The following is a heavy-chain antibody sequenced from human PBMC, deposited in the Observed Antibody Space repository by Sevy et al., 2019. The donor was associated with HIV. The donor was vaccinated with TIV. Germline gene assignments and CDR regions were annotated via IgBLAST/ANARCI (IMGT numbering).Heavy chain of an antibody. CDR3: ARLTGGVDSGFQH. D-gene: IGHD3-16*01. Sequence: SETLSLTCAVSGGSISSRNWWSWVRQPPGRGLEWIGEFYHSGSTNNNPSLKSRVNISLDKSKNQFSLKLSSVTAADTAVYYCARLTGGVDSGFQHWGQGTLVTVSS. CDR1: GGSISSRNW. J-gene: IGHJ1*01. CDR2: FYHSGST. V-gene: IGHV4-4*02.